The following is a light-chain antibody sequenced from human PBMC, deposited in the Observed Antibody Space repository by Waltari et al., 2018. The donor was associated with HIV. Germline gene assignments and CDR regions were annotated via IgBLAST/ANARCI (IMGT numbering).Light chain of an antibody. CDR1: SASVSTSFL. CDR2: NTD. J-gene: IGLJ2*01. CDR3: VVYVRSGRV. V-gene: IGLV8-61*01. Sequence: QAVVTQEPSLSVSPGKTITLSCGLSSASVSTSFLPSWYQLTPGQPPRSLRYNTDVRSAGVPDRFSGSIVGNKAALTITGAQAEDESVYYCVVYVRSGRVFGGGTRLTVL.